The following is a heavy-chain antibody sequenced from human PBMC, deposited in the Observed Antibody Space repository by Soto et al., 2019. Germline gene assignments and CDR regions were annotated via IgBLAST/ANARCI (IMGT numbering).Heavy chain of an antibody. CDR2: IDPSAGST. V-gene: IGHV1-46*01. Sequence: QLQLVQSGADVKKPGASVKVSCKASGYTFTRYYMHWVRQAPGQGLEWMGLIDPSAGSTTWAQRFKGRVAMTRDTSTSTGFRELSSLSSEDTAVYYWARSPVPTGTTLSYFDYWGQGTLVTVSS. J-gene: IGHJ4*02. CDR3: ARSPVPTGTTLSYFDY. D-gene: IGHD1-1*01. CDR1: GYTFTRYY.